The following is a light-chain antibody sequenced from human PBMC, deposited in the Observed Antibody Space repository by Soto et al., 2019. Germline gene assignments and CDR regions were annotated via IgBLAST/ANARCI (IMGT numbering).Light chain of an antibody. Sequence: QSVLTQPPSASGTPGQRVTISCSGSSSNIGSKTVNWYQQLPGTVPKLLIYNSYQRPSGLPDRFSGSKSGTSASLAISGLQSEDEADYYCAAWDASLNGYVFGAGTKLTVL. J-gene: IGLJ1*01. CDR3: AAWDASLNGYV. V-gene: IGLV1-44*01. CDR2: NSY. CDR1: SSNIGSKT.